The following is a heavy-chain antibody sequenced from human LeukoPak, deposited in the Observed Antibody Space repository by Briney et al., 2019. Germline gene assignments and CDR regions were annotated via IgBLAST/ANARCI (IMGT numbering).Heavy chain of an antibody. CDR1: GFIVSNNY. J-gene: IGHJ4*02. CDR2: LYNAGST. V-gene: IGHV3-53*01. Sequence: GGSLRLSCVASGFIVSNNYMSWVRQAPGKGLEWVSVLYNAGSTYYADSVKGRFTISRDNSKNTLYLQMYSLRAEDTAVYYCARGRGLGVVSPYFDYWGQGTLVTVSS. D-gene: IGHD3-3*01. CDR3: ARGRGLGVVSPYFDY.